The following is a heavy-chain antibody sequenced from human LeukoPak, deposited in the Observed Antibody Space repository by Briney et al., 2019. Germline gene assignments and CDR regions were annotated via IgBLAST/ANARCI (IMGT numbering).Heavy chain of an antibody. Sequence: AGGSLRLSCAASGFTVSSNYMSWVRQAPGKGLEWVSVIYSGGSTYYADSVKGRFTISRDNSKNTLYLQMNSLRAEDTAVYYCARVGYDFWSGSLDYWGQGTLVTVSS. CDR3: ARVGYDFWSGSLDY. CDR2: IYSGGST. D-gene: IGHD3-3*01. J-gene: IGHJ4*02. V-gene: IGHV3-53*01. CDR1: GFTVSSNY.